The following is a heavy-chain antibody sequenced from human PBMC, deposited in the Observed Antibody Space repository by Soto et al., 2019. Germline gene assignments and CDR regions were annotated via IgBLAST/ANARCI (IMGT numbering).Heavy chain of an antibody. V-gene: IGHV4-34*11. CDR2: IHYSGRT. D-gene: IGHD1-26*01. CDR3: VRVGVGIGNHFDS. CDR1: GGSFSGFY. J-gene: IGHJ4*02. Sequence: PSETLSLTCAVYGGSFSGFYWTWIRQPPGKILEWIGYIHYSGRTDYNPSLTSRATMSVDTSKNQFSLNLKSITAADTAVYYCVRVGVGIGNHFDSWGRGTLVTVS.